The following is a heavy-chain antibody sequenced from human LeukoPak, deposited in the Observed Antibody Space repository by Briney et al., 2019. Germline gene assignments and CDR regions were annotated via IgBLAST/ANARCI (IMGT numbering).Heavy chain of an antibody. CDR2: IIPIFGTA. D-gene: IGHD1-26*01. CDR1: GGTFSSYA. V-gene: IGHV1-69*06. Sequence: SVKVSCKASGGTFSSYAISWVRQAPGQGLEWMGGIIPIFGTANYAQKFQGRVTMTEDTSTDTAYMELSSLRSEDTAVYYCATEKYSGSYFDFDYWGQGTLVTVSS. J-gene: IGHJ4*02. CDR3: ATEKYSGSYFDFDY.